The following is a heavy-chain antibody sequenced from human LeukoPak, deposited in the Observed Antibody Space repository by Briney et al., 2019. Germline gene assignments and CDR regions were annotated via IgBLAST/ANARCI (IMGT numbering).Heavy chain of an antibody. CDR1: GGTFSSYD. V-gene: IGHV1-69*13. CDR3: ARDARYCSSTSCSDNFDY. D-gene: IGHD2-2*01. J-gene: IGHJ4*02. Sequence: ASVKVSCKASGGTFSSYDISWVLQAPGQGLEWMGGIIPIFGTANYAQKFQGRVTITADESTSTAYMELSSLRSEDTAVYYCARDARYCSSTSCSDNFDYWGQGTLVTVSS. CDR2: IIPIFGTA.